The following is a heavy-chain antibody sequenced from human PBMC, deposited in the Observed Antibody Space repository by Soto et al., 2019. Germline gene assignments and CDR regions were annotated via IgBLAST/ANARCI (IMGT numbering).Heavy chain of an antibody. CDR3: AKDMFCGVPDCFDY. D-gene: IGHD3-10*01. Sequence: QVQLVESGGGVVQPGRSLRLCCAASGFNFYYYEMHWVRQAPGKGLEWVAVTSPDAAIKPYAESVKGRFTISRDNSKSTLFLQMDSVGADDTAVYFCAKDMFCGVPDCFDYWGQGTLVTVSS. J-gene: IGHJ4*02. CDR2: TSPDAAIK. V-gene: IGHV3-30-3*01. CDR1: GFNFYYYE.